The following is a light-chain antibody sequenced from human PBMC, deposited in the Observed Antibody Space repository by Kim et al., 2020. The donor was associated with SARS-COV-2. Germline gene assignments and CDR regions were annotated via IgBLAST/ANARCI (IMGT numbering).Light chain of an antibody. Sequence: APGETARITCGGNNSGSKESVQRYQRKAGQAPVVVIYYESARPSGIPERFSGSNSGNTASLTISRVEAGNEADYNCQVWNSSSDVVFGGGTQLTVL. CDR1: NSGSKES. V-gene: IGLV3-21*04. CDR2: YES. CDR3: QVWNSSSDVV. J-gene: IGLJ2*01.